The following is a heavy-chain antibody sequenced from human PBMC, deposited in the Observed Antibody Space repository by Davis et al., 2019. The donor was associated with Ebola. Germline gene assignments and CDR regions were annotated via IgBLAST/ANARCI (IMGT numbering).Heavy chain of an antibody. CDR3: AREGFDEGVPIA. D-gene: IGHD2-15*01. Sequence: SVKVSCMASGGSFYNCVITWVRPAPGQGLEWVGGIIPMFGMVKYAQKLQGRVTIIADGSTSTDYMEVNTLTSEDTAMYYCAREGFDEGVPIAWGQGTLITVSS. V-gene: IGHV1-69*13. J-gene: IGHJ4*02. CDR2: IIPMFGMV. CDR1: GGSFYNCV.